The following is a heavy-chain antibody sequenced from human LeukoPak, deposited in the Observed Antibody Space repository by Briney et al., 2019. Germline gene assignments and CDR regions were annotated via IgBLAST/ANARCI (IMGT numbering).Heavy chain of an antibody. J-gene: IGHJ4*02. CDR3: AKGGWLEY. V-gene: IGHV3-23*01. D-gene: IGHD5-24*01. CDR2: ISGSGGNT. CDR1: GFTFINYG. Sequence: QPGGSLRLSCEASGFTFINYGMSWVRQAPGKGLEWVSGISGSGGNTYYADSVKGRFTISRDDSKNTLYLQMSSLRAEDTAVYYCAKGGWLEYWGQGTLVTVSS.